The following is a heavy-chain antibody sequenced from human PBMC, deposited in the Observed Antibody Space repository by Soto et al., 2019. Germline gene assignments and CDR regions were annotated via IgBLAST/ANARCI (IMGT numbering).Heavy chain of an antibody. V-gene: IGHV3-23*05. Sequence: EVRLLESGGGSAQPGGSLRCSCAASGLNFRTYAMYWVRQAPGKGLEWVSAMDDGNIAYYADSVKGRFIISRDNSRNTLYLHMDGLRVEDTAIYFCTKRPLCGGDCWYFDDWGQGILVTVS. CDR3: TKRPLCGGDCWYFDD. J-gene: IGHJ4*02. CDR1: GLNFRTYA. D-gene: IGHD2-21*02. CDR2: MDDGNIA.